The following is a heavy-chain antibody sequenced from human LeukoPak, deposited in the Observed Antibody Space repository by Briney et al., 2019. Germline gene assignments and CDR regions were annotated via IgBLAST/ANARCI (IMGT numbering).Heavy chain of an antibody. D-gene: IGHD2-2*01. Sequence: KPSETLSLTCAVYGGSFSGYYWSWIRQPPGKGLEWIGEINHSGSTNYNPSLKSRVTISVDTSKNQFSPKLSSVTAADTAVYYCARGRDCSSTSCYLSRYYYYGMDVWGKGTTVTVSS. CDR1: GGSFSGYY. CDR3: ARGRDCSSTSCYLSRYYYYGMDV. J-gene: IGHJ6*04. V-gene: IGHV4-34*01. CDR2: INHSGST.